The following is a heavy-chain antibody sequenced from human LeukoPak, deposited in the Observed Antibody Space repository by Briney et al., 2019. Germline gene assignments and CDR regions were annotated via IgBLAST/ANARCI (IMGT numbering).Heavy chain of an antibody. CDR2: IWYDGSNK. CDR1: GFTSSSYG. D-gene: IGHD2-2*01. V-gene: IGHV3-33*01. Sequence: PGGSLRLSCAASGFTSSSYGMHWVRQAPGKGLEWVAVIWYDGSNKYYADSVKGRFTISRDNSKNTLYLQMNSLRAEDTAVYYCARSYCSSTSCYPYYYYYGMDVWGQGTTVTVSS. CDR3: ARSYCSSTSCYPYYYYYGMDV. J-gene: IGHJ6*02.